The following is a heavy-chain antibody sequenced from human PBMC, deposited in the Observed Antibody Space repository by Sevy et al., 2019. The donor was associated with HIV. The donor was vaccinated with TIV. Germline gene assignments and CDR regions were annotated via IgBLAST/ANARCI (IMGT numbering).Heavy chain of an antibody. V-gene: IGHV1-69*13. Sequence: ASVKVSCKASGGTFSSYGISWVRPAPGQGLEWMGGIIPILGTVNYAQKFQGRVTNTADESTKTAYMELSSLRSEDTAVYYCARGGGNGWYYFDYWGQETLVTVSS. CDR3: ARGGGNGWYYFDY. CDR2: IIPILGTV. CDR1: GGTFSSYG. D-gene: IGHD6-19*01. J-gene: IGHJ4*02.